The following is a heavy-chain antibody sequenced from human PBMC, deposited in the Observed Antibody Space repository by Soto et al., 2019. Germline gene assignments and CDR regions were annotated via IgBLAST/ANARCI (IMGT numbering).Heavy chain of an antibody. Sequence: SVKVSCKASGGTFSSYAISWVRQAPGQGLEWMGGIIPIFGTANYAQKFQGRVTITADESTSTAYMELSSLRSEDTAVYYCARGPPAMGTLAHYWGQGTLVTVSS. D-gene: IGHD5-18*01. V-gene: IGHV1-69*13. CDR3: ARGPPAMGTLAHY. CDR1: GGTFSSYA. CDR2: IIPIFGTA. J-gene: IGHJ4*02.